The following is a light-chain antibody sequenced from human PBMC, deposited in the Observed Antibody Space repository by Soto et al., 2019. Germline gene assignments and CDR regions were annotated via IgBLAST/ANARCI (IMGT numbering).Light chain of an antibody. Sequence: QSALTQPPSASASPGQSVTISCTGTSSDVGRYNYVSWYQHHPGKAPKLIIYDVSQRPSGVPDRFSGSKSGNTASLTVSGLQAEDEADYYCNSYADSNTYVFGTGTKLTVL. CDR3: NSYADSNTYV. V-gene: IGLV2-8*01. CDR2: DVS. CDR1: SSDVGRYNY. J-gene: IGLJ1*01.